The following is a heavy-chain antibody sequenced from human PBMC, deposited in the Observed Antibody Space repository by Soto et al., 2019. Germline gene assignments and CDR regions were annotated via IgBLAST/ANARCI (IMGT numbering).Heavy chain of an antibody. CDR3: TTESVPITMIVVVNLDAFDI. Sequence: EVQLVESGGGLVKPGGSLRLSCAASGFTFSNAWMSWVRQAPGKGLEWVGRIKSKTDGGTTDYAAPVKGRFTISRDDSKNTLYLQMNSLTTEDTAVYYCTTESVPITMIVVVNLDAFDIWGQGTMVTVSS. CDR1: GFTFSNAW. J-gene: IGHJ3*02. D-gene: IGHD3-22*01. CDR2: IKSKTDGGTT. V-gene: IGHV3-15*01.